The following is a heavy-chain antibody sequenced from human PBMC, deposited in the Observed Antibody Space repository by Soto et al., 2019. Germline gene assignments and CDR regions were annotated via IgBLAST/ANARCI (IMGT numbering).Heavy chain of an antibody. J-gene: IGHJ5*02. V-gene: IGHV4-39*01. CDR3: ARTLSRSGYYSNWFDP. D-gene: IGHD3-22*01. CDR1: GGSISSSSYY. CDR2: IYYSGST. Sequence: SETLSLTCTVSGGSISSSSYYWGWIRQPPGKGLEWIGSIYYSGSTYYNPSLKSRVTISVDTSKNQFSLKLSSVTAADTAVYYCARTLSRSGYYSNWFDPWGQGALVT.